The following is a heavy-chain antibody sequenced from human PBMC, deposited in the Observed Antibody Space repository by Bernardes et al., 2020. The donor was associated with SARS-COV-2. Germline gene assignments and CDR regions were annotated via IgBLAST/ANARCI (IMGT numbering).Heavy chain of an antibody. J-gene: IGHJ1*01. CDR3: ARVGPGSARDAEYFQH. CDR1: RFTFSSYW. CDR2: IKQYGSEK. D-gene: IGHD2-21*02. Sequence: GGSLRLSCAASRFTFSSYWMTWVRQAPGKGLEWVANIKQYGSEKYYVDSVKGRFTISRDNAKNSLYLQMNSLRPEDTAVYYCARVGPGSARDAEYFQHWGQGTLVTVSS. V-gene: IGHV3-7*03.